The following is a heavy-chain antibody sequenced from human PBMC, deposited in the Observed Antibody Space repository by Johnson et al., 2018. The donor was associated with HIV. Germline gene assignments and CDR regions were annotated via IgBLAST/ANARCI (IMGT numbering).Heavy chain of an antibody. CDR2: IRYDGSNK. Sequence: QVQLVESGGGLVQPGGSLRLSCAASGFTVSSYGMHWVRQAPGKGLEWVAFIRYDGSNKYYADSVKGRFIISSDNSKNTLYLQMNRLRAEDTAGYYCARDRRGLLAAGDAFDIWGQGTMVTVSS. J-gene: IGHJ3*02. CDR3: ARDRRGLLAAGDAFDI. D-gene: IGHD3-3*02. V-gene: IGHV3-30*02. CDR1: GFTVSSYG.